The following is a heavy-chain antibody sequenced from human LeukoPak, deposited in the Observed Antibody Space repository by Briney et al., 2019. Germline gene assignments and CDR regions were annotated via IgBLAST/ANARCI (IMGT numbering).Heavy chain of an antibody. D-gene: IGHD3-22*01. CDR2: IIPIFGTA. CDR3: ATVYSYDSSAYYRLDY. Sequence: SVKVSCKASGGTFSSYAISWVRQAPGQGLEWMGGIIPIFGTANYAQKFQGRVTITADKSTSTAYMELSSLRSEDTAVYYCATVYSYDSSAYYRLDYWGQGTLVTVSS. CDR1: GGTFSSYA. V-gene: IGHV1-69*06. J-gene: IGHJ4*02.